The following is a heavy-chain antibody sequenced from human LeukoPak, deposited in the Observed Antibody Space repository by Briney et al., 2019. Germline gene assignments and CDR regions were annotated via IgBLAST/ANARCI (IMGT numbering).Heavy chain of an antibody. V-gene: IGHV3-23*01. CDR2: ISASGGST. J-gene: IGHJ5*02. CDR1: GFTFSSYA. CDR3: AKRLQFDP. Sequence: PGGSLRLSCAASGFTFSSYAMIWVRQAPGKGLAGVSTISASGGSTYYADSVKGRFTISRDNSKNTLYLQMNSLRAEDTAVYYCAKRLQFDPWGQGTLVTVSS.